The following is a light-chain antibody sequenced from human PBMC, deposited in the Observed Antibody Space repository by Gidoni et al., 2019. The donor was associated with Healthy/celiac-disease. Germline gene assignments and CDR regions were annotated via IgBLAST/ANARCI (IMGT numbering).Light chain of an antibody. CDR3: QQYDNLPLT. Sequence: DIQMTQSPSSLSASVGARVTITCQASQDISNYLNWYQQKPGKAPKLLIYDASNLETGVPSRFSGGGSGTDFTFTISSLQPEDIATYYCQQYDNLPLTFGGGTKVEIK. CDR1: QDISNY. CDR2: DAS. V-gene: IGKV1-33*01. J-gene: IGKJ4*01.